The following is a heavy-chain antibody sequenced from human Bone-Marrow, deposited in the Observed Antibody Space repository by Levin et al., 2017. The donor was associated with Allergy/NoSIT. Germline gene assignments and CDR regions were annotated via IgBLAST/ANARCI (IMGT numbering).Heavy chain of an antibody. J-gene: IGHJ4*02. Sequence: PGGSLRLSCVASGFTFSDFWMGWVRQAPGKGLEWVANIKQDGGEIYYVDSVKGRFTISRDNAKISLYLQMNSLRAEDTAVYYCARGVKPHYDSGGYYYVFDCWGQGTLVTVSS. D-gene: IGHD3-22*01. CDR3: ARGVKPHYDSGGYYYVFDC. V-gene: IGHV3-7*01. CDR1: GFTFSDFW. CDR2: IKQDGGEI.